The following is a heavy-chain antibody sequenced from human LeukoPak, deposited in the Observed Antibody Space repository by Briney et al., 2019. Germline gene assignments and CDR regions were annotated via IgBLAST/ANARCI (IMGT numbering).Heavy chain of an antibody. V-gene: IGHV3-23*01. CDR2: ISGSGDRT. CDR3: AKGSIVGATSYYYMDV. CDR1: GFTFSNAW. D-gene: IGHD1-26*01. J-gene: IGHJ6*03. Sequence: PGGSLRLSCAASGFTFSNAWMSWVRQAPGKGLEWVSGISGSGDRTYYEDSVKGRFTISRDNSKNTLYLQMNSLRAEDTAVYYCAKGSIVGATSYYYMDVWGKGTTVTISS.